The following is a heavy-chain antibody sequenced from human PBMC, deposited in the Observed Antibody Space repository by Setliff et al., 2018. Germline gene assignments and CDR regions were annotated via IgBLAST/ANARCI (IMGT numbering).Heavy chain of an antibody. D-gene: IGHD1-1*01. CDR1: GGSVNSGVYY. Sequence: PSETLSLTCTVSGGSVNSGVYYWGWIRQPPGKGREWIGRIYHGGDTYYNASLKSRVTISVDTSKNQFSLKLRSVTAADTAVYYCARTGTYRYFDSWGQGTLVTVSS. V-gene: IGHV4-39*01. J-gene: IGHJ4*02. CDR2: IYHGGDT. CDR3: ARTGTYRYFDS.